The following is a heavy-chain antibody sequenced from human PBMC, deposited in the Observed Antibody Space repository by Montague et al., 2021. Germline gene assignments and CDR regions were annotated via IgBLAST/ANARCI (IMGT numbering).Heavy chain of an antibody. CDR1: GDSVRCGIYH. CDR2: ICDGGSA. D-gene: IGHD3-22*01. V-gene: IGHV4-61*01. J-gene: IGHJ5*02. Sequence: SHTLSLTYSVSGDSVRCGIYHWGWIRQSPGKGLEWIGYICDGGSATYKTSLGSRVTMSLDTSSNQFSLNLRSATAADTAVYYCAAYYYGGGGRGSWGQGTLVTVST. CDR3: AAYYYGGGGRGS.